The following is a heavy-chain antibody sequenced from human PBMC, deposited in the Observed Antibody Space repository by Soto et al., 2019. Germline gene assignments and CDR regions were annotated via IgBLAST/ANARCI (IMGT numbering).Heavy chain of an antibody. CDR1: GFTFSSYG. CDR3: ARDDRDGYNYSYYYGMDV. CDR2: IWYDGSNK. V-gene: IGHV3-33*01. J-gene: IGHJ6*02. D-gene: IGHD5-12*01. Sequence: PVESLRLSCAASGFTFSSYGMHWVRQATGKGLEWVAVIWYDGSNKYYADSVKGRFTISRDNSKNTLYLQMNSLRAEDTAVYYCARDDRDGYNYSYYYGMDVWGQGT.